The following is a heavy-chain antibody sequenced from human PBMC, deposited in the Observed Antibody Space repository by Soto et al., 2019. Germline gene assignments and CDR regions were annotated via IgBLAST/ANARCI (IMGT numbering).Heavy chain of an antibody. CDR2: ISVDSGKT. Sequence: QVQLVQSGAELKKPGASAKVSCKASGYIFTSYGISWVRQAPGQGLAWMAWISVDSGKTNYAQNFQGRVTMTTETSASTAPMELRSLRSDDTAVYYCARFNGSGTNYYMDVWGNGTTVIVSS. CDR3: ARFNGSGTNYYMDV. CDR1: GYIFTSYG. V-gene: IGHV1-18*01. D-gene: IGHD3-10*01. J-gene: IGHJ6*03.